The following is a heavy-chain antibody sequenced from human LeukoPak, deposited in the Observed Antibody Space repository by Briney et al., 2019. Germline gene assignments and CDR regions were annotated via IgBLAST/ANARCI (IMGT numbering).Heavy chain of an antibody. Sequence: GGSLRLSCAASGFTFSNNAMSWVRQAPGKGLEWVSATSTSGGSAYYADSVKGRFTISRDNSKNTLYLQMDSLRADDTAVYYCARYSGSFYYPPAWDLWGQGTLVTVSS. D-gene: IGHD1-26*01. CDR1: GFTFSNNA. V-gene: IGHV3-23*01. CDR2: TSTSGGSA. CDR3: ARYSGSFYYPPAWDL. J-gene: IGHJ4*02.